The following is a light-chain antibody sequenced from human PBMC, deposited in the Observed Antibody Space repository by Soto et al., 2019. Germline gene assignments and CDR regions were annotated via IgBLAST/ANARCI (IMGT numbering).Light chain of an antibody. Sequence: DIHMAHAPSSLSASLGYRVTITCRASQSISSYLNWYQQKPGKAPKLLIYAASSLQSGVPSRFSGSGSGTEFTLTISSLQPDDFATYYCQQYNSYWTFGQGTKVDI. J-gene: IGKJ1*01. CDR3: QQYNSYWT. CDR2: AAS. V-gene: IGKV1-39*01. CDR1: QSISSY.